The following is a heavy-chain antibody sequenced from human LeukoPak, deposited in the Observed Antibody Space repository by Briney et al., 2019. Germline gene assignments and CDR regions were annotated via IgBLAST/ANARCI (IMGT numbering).Heavy chain of an antibody. Sequence: KPGGSLRLSCAASGFTFSSYSMNWVRQAPGKGLEWVSSISSSSSYIYYADSAKGRFTISRDNAKNSLYLQMNSLRAEDTAVYYCARRTSLRYFDWLSKAPLDYWGQGTLVTVSS. CDR1: GFTFSSYS. CDR2: ISSSSSYI. J-gene: IGHJ4*02. D-gene: IGHD3-9*01. CDR3: ARRTSLRYFDWLSKAPLDY. V-gene: IGHV3-21*01.